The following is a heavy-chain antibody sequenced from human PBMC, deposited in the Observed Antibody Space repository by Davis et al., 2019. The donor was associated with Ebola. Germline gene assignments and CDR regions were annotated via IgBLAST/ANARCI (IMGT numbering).Heavy chain of an antibody. V-gene: IGHV1-3*01. CDR2: INAGNGNT. D-gene: IGHD3-3*01. J-gene: IGHJ3*02. CDR1: GYTFTSYA. CDR3: ATALGDFWSPAGAFDI. Sequence: ASVKVSCKASGYTFTSYAMHWVRQAPGQRLEWMGWINAGNGNTKYSQKFQGRVTITRDTSASTAYMELSSLRSEDTAVYYCATALGDFWSPAGAFDIWGQGTMVTVSS.